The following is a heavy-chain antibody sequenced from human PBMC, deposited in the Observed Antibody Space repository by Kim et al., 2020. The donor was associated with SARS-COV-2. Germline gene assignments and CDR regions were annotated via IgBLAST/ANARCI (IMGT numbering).Heavy chain of an antibody. D-gene: IGHD3-10*01. Sequence: ASVKVSCKASGYTFTSYGISWVRQAPGQGLEWMGWISAYNGNTNYAQKLQGRVTMTTDTSTSTAYMELRSLRSDDTAVYYCARQYPWFGESNDAFDIWGQGTMVTVSS. CDR3: ARQYPWFGESNDAFDI. CDR2: ISAYNGNT. V-gene: IGHV1-18*04. CDR1: GYTFTSYG. J-gene: IGHJ3*02.